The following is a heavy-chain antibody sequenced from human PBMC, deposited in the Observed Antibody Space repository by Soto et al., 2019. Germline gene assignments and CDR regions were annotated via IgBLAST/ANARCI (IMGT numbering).Heavy chain of an antibody. Sequence: QVQLVESGGGVVQPGRSLRLSCEGSGFTFRNHGMHWIRQSPGKGLEWLAVIWYDGSAKYYADSVKGRFTISRDNSKNTLYLQMNSLKVKDTAIYYCARWSNNKVVDPWGQGTVVTVS. CDR3: ARWSNNKVVDP. J-gene: IGHJ5*02. CDR1: GFTFRNHG. V-gene: IGHV3-33*01. D-gene: IGHD1-1*01. CDR2: IWYDGSAK.